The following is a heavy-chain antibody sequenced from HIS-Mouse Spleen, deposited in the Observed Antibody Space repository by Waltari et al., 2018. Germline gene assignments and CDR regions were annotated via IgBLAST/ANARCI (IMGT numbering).Heavy chain of an antibody. CDR3: AREIPYSSSWYDWYFDL. Sequence: QLQLQESGPGLVKPSETLSLTCTVSGGSISSSIYYWGWIRQPPGKGLEWIGSIHYSGGTYYNPSLKRRVTISVDTSKNQFSLKLSSVTAADTAVYYCAREIPYSSSWYDWYFDLWGRGTLVTVSS. J-gene: IGHJ2*01. V-gene: IGHV4-39*07. D-gene: IGHD6-13*01. CDR2: IHYSGGT. CDR1: GGSISSSIYY.